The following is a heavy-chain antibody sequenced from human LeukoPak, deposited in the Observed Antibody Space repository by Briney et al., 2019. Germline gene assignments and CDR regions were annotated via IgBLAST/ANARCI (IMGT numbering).Heavy chain of an antibody. D-gene: IGHD2-8*01. CDR2: IYPGDSDT. J-gene: IGHJ4*02. V-gene: IGHV5-51*01. CDR1: GYSFTSYW. CDR3: ARGTGVRYCSNGVCYTSDY. Sequence: GESLKISCKGSGYSFTSYWIGWVRQMPGKGLEWMGIIYPGDSDTRYSPSFQGQVTISADKSISTAYQQWSSLKASDTAMYYCARGTGVRYCSNGVCYTSDYWGQGTLVTVSS.